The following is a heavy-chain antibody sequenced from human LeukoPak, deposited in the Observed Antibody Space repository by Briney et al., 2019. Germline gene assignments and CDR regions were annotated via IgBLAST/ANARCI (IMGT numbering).Heavy chain of an antibody. CDR1: GGSISSSSYY. Sequence: SETLSLTCTVSGGSISSSSYYWGWIRQPPVKGLEWIGSIYYSGSTYYNPSLKSRVTISVDTSKNQFSLKLSSVTAADTAVYYCARAYYYDSSGYSWGQGTLVTVSS. D-gene: IGHD3-22*01. CDR2: IYYSGST. J-gene: IGHJ4*02. V-gene: IGHV4-39*07. CDR3: ARAYYYDSSGYS.